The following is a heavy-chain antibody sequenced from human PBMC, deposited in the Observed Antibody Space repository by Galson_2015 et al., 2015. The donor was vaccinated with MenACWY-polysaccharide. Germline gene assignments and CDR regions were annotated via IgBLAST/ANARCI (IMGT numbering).Heavy chain of an antibody. CDR1: GLTFSMYW. D-gene: IGHD1-26*01. CDR2: INHGGSDR. J-gene: IGHJ4*02. CDR3: ARIDVGGLGYFDR. Sequence: SLRLSCAASGLTFSMYWMSWVRQAPGKGLEWVANINHGGSDRFYVDSVEGRFTISRDNGKNSLYLQMNSQRAEDTAVYYCARIDVGGLGYFDRWGQGTLVTVSS. V-gene: IGHV3-7*01.